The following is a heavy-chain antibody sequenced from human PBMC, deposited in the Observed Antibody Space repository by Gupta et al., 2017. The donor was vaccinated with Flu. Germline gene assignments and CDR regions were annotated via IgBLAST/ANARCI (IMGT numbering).Heavy chain of an antibody. V-gene: IGHV1-69*06. Sequence: QVQLVQSGAEVKKPGSPVKVSCKASGGTFRSYAISWVRQAPGQGLEWMGGIIPIFGTANYAQKFQGRVTITADKSTSTAYMELSSLRSEDTAVYYCARARLGWLQLRKKPNWFDPWGQGTLVTVSS. CDR2: IIPIFGTA. J-gene: IGHJ5*02. D-gene: IGHD5-24*01. CDR3: ARARLGWLQLRKKPNWFDP. CDR1: GGTFRSYA.